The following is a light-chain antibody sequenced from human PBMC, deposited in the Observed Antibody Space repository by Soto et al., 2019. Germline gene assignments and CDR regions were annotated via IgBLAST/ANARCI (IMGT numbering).Light chain of an antibody. J-gene: IGKJ3*01. V-gene: IGKV1-39*01. CDR2: AAS. CDR3: QQSFTHPRT. CDR1: QSISTH. Sequence: DIRMTQSPSSQSASVGDRVTITCRASQSISTHLSWYQHNPGKATQLLISAASSLHSGVPSKFSGSGSGTDFTLTISSLQPEDFASYYCQQSFTHPRTFGPGTTVDFK.